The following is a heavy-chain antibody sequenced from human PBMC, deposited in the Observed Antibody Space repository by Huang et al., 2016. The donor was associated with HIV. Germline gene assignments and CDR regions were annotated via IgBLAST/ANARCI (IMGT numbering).Heavy chain of an antibody. J-gene: IGHJ4*02. CDR3: ARLTSGWYQDY. CDR1: GYIFSNYD. CDR2: LNPNSGKT. Sequence: QVQLVQSGPEVKKPGASVKVSCQTSGYIFSNYDINWVRQAPGQGLQWMGWLNPNSGKTAYGQNFQGRVTLTRSTSTGAAYMVLSSLTSQDTAVYYCARLTSGWYQDYWGQGTLVTVSS. D-gene: IGHD6-19*01. V-gene: IGHV1-8*01.